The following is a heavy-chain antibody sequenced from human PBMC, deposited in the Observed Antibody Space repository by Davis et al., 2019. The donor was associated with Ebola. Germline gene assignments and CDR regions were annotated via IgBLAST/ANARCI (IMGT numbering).Heavy chain of an antibody. V-gene: IGHV3-48*03. Sequence: PGGSLRLSCAASGFTFSSYEMNWVRQAPGKGLEWVSYISSSGSTIYYADSVKGRFTISRDNAKNSLYLQMNSLRAEDTAVYYCASSGYCSSTSCPGYYGMDVWGQGTLVTVSS. CDR2: ISSSGSTI. D-gene: IGHD2-2*03. CDR3: ASSGYCSSTSCPGYYGMDV. CDR1: GFTFSSYE. J-gene: IGHJ6*02.